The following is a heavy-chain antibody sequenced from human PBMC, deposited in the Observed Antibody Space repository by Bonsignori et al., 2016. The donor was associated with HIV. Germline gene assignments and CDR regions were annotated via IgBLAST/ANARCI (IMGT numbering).Heavy chain of an antibody. Sequence: WVRQAPGQGLEWMEGIIPILGIANYAQKFQGRVTITADESTSTAYMELSSLRSEDTAVYYCARGDDYPDYWGQGTLVTVSS. D-gene: IGHD2-21*01. V-gene: IGHV1-69*10. CDR2: IIPILGIA. CDR3: ARGDDYPDY. J-gene: IGHJ4*02.